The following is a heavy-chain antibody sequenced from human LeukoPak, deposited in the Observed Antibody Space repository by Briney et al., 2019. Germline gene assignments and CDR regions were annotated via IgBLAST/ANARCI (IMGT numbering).Heavy chain of an antibody. J-gene: IGHJ6*03. V-gene: IGHV3-23*01. Sequence: GGSLRLSCAASGFTFSNYLMNWVRQAPGKGLEWVSSISGSGDIAYYADSVKGRFTMSRDNSKNTLYLQMNSLRAEDTAAYYCAQGDSGYENYYYYYYMGVWGKGTTVTVSS. CDR3: AQGDSGYENYYYYYYMGV. CDR2: ISGSGDIA. CDR1: GFTFSNYL. D-gene: IGHD5-12*01.